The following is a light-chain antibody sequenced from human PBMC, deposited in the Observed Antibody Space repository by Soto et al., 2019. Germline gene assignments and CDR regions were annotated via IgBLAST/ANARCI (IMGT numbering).Light chain of an antibody. V-gene: IGLV1-47*01. CDR1: SSNIGSNY. Sequence: QSVLTQPPSASGTPGQRVTISCSGSSSNIGSNYVYWYQQLPGTAPKLLIYRNNQRPSGVPDRFSGSKSGTSASLAISGLRSEDEADYYCAAWDDSLSGRYVFGPGTKLTVL. CDR3: AAWDDSLSGRYV. CDR2: RNN. J-gene: IGLJ1*01.